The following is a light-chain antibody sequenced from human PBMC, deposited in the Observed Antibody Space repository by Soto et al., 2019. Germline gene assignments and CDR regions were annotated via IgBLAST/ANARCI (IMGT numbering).Light chain of an antibody. J-gene: IGLJ1*01. V-gene: IGLV1-40*01. CDR1: SSNFGAGYD. CDR3: QSYDSSLIGWV. Sequence: QSVLTQPPSMSGAPGQRVTISCTGSSSNFGAGYDVHWYQHLPGTAPKLLIFGNSDRPSGVPDRFSGSKSGTSASLAISGLQAEDEADYYCQSYDSSLIGWVFGTGTKVTVL. CDR2: GNS.